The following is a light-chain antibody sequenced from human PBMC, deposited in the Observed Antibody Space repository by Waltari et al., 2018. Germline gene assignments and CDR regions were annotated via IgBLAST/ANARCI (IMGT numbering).Light chain of an antibody. J-gene: IGKJ2*01. CDR3: HQYDNWPPT. V-gene: IGKV3-15*01. CDR1: ENIKNK. Sequence: MTQSPATLSVSLGERATLSCRASENIKNKLAWYQQKPGHAPRLLVFGASTRATGIPDRFSGSGSGTDFTLTISSLQSEDFAVYYCHQYDNWPPTFGQGTKLDI. CDR2: GAS.